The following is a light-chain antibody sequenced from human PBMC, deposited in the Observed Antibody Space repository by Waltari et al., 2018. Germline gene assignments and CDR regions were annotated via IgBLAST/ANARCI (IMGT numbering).Light chain of an antibody. Sequence: HSALTQPPSASRSPGQTVIIPCTGTSRDIGASKYVSWYQQIPGRAPALIIYEVDRRPAGVPDRFSGSKSGNTASLTVSGLQTEDEGDYYCSSYAGSNKLIFGGVTKLTVL. J-gene: IGLJ2*01. CDR3: SSYAGSNKLI. CDR1: SRDIGASKY. V-gene: IGLV2-8*01. CDR2: EVD.